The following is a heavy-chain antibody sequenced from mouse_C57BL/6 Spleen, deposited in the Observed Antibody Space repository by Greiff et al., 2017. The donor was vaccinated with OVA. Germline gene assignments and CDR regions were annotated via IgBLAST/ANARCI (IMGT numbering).Heavy chain of an antibody. CDR1: GYTFTSYT. J-gene: IGHJ2*01. CDR2: INPSSGYT. D-gene: IGHD1-1*01. CDR3: ARGEGSSYPFDY. V-gene: IGHV1-4*01. Sequence: QVQLQQSGAELARPGASVKMSCKASGYTFTSYTMHWVKQRPGQGLEWIGYINPSSGYTKYNQKFKDKATLTADKSSSTAYMQLSSLTSEDSAVYYCARGEGSSYPFDYWGQGTTLTVSS.